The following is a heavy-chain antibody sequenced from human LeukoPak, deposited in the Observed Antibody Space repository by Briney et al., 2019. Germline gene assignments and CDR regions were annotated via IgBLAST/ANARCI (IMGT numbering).Heavy chain of an antibody. CDR1: GGSISSYY. V-gene: IGHV4-59*12. Sequence: SETLSLTCTVSGGSISSYYWSWIRQPPGKGLEWIGYIYYSGSTNYNPSLKSRVTISVDTSKNQFSLKLSSVTAADTAVYYCARGGGPGTYYYDSSGYYPPHYFDYWGQGTLVTVSS. CDR2: IYYSGST. J-gene: IGHJ4*02. D-gene: IGHD3-22*01. CDR3: ARGGGPGTYYYDSSGYYPPHYFDY.